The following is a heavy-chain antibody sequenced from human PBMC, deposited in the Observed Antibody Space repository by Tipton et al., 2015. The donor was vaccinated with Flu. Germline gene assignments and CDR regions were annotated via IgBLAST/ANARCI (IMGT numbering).Heavy chain of an antibody. CDR1: GGSISSGDYY. CDR2: IYYSGST. J-gene: IGHJ5*02. V-gene: IGHV4-30-4*01. D-gene: IGHD6-19*01. CDR3: ARVGYGNGWSLIKVGGFDP. Sequence: TLSLTCTVSGGSISSGDYYWSWIRQPPGKGLEWIGYIYYSGSTYYNPSLKSRVTISVDTSKNQFSLKLSSVTAADTAVYYCARVGYGNGWSLIKVGGFDPWGQGTLVTVSS.